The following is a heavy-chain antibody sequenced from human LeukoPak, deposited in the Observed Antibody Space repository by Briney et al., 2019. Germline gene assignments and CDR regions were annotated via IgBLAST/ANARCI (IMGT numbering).Heavy chain of an antibody. CDR3: ARDRVLYCSSTSCYPAY. D-gene: IGHD2-2*01. J-gene: IGHJ4*02. CDR2: ISAYNGNT. Sequence: ASVKVSCKASGYTFTSYGISWVRQAPGQGLEWMGWISAYNGNTNYAQKLQGRVTMTTDTSTGTAYMELRSLRSDDTAVYYCARDRVLYCSSTSCYPAYWGQGTLVTVSS. V-gene: IGHV1-18*01. CDR1: GYTFTSYG.